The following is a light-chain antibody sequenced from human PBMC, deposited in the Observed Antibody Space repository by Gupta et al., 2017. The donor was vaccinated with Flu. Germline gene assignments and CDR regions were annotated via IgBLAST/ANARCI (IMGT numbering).Light chain of an antibody. Sequence: DIVMTQSPDSLAVSLGERATINCKSSQSVLYSSNNKNYLVWYQQKPGQPPKLLINWASTRESGVPDRFSGSGSGTDFTLTISSLHAEDVAVYYCQQHDSSPPTFGQGTKVEIK. J-gene: IGKJ1*01. CDR3: QQHDSSPPT. CDR2: WAS. CDR1: QSVLYSSNNKNY. V-gene: IGKV4-1*01.